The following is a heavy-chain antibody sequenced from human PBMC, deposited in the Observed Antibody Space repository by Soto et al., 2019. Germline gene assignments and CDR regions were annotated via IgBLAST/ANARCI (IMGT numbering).Heavy chain of an antibody. CDR3: AKDWDTAMASYYFDY. CDR2: ISYDGSNK. V-gene: IGHV3-30*18. D-gene: IGHD5-18*01. J-gene: IGHJ4*02. CDR1: GFTFSSYG. Sequence: LRLSCAASGFTFSSYGMHWVRQAPGKGLEWVAVISYDGSNKYYADSVKGRFTISRDNSKNTLYLQMNSLRAEDTAVYYCAKDWDTAMASYYFDYWGQGTLVTVSS.